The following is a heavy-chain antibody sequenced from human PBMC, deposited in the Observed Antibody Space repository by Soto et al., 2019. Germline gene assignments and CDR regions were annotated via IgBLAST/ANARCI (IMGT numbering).Heavy chain of an antibody. CDR2: ISSDGNDK. J-gene: IGHJ5*02. CDR3: ENGSMAAHHFLDP. Sequence: QVQLVESGGGVVQPGRSLRLSCAASGFTFSNYGMHWVRQAPGKGLEWVTTISSDGNDKYYADSVKGRFTISRDNSKNKLDLQINGIGAEDTVVYYCENGSMAAHHFLDPWGQGTLVTVSS. CDR1: GFTFSNYG. D-gene: IGHD6-6*01. V-gene: IGHV3-30*18.